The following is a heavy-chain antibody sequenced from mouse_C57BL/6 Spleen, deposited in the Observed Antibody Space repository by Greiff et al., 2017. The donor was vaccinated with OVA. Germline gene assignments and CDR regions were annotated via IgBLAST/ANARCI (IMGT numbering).Heavy chain of an antibody. V-gene: IGHV14-1*01. J-gene: IGHJ4*01. CDR2: IDPEDGDT. CDR3: TTGVVATSDYYAMDY. Sequence: VQLQQSGAELVRPGASVKLSCTASGFNIKDYYMHWVKQRPEQGLEWIGRIDPEDGDTEYAPKVQGKATMTADTSSNTAYLQLSSLTSEDTAVYYCTTGVVATSDYYAMDYWGQGTSVTVSS. CDR1: GFNIKDYY. D-gene: IGHD1-1*01.